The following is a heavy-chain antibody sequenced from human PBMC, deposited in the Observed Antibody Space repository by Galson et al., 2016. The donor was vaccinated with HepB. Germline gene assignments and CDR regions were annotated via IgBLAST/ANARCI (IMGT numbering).Heavy chain of an antibody. CDR1: GFTLSSYG. J-gene: IGHJ4*02. V-gene: IGHV3-30*18. Sequence: SLRLSCAASGFTLSSYGMPWVRQAPGKGLEWVATISDDGSLKYYADSVEGRFTISRDNSKNTLYLQMNSLRAEDTAVYYCANPNTAGPSSYFDCWGQGTLVTDSA. CDR3: ANPNTAGPSSYFDC. CDR2: ISDDGSLK. D-gene: IGHD5-18*01.